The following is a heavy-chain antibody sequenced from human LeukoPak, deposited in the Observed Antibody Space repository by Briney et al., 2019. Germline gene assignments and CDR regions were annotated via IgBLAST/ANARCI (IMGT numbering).Heavy chain of an antibody. J-gene: IGHJ4*02. CDR1: GYTFTSYG. D-gene: IGHD6-19*01. CDR3: ARVTVAVAGSFDY. V-gene: IGHV1-2*02. Sequence: AASVKVSCKASGYTFTSYGISWVRQAPGQGLEWMGWINPNSGGTNYAQKFQGRVTMTRDTSISTAYMELRSLRSDDTAVYYCARVTVAVAGSFDYWGQGTLVTVSS. CDR2: INPNSGGT.